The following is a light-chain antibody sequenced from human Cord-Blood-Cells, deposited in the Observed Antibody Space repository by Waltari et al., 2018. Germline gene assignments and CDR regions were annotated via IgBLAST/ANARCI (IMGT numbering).Light chain of an antibody. CDR3: QQYNNWLT. CDR1: QSVSSN. V-gene: IGKV3-15*01. CDR2: GAS. Sequence: EIVMMQSPATLSVSPGERATLSCRASQSVSSNLAWYQQKPGQTPRLLIYGASTRATGIPARFSGSGSGTEFTLTISSLLSEDFAVYYCQQYNNWLTFGGGTKVEIK. J-gene: IGKJ4*01.